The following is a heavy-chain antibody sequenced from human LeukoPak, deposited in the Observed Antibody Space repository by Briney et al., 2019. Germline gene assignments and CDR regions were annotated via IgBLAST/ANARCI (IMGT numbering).Heavy chain of an antibody. CDR3: AKEDWYFDL. Sequence: PGGSLRLSCAASGFSFTRYAMTWVRQAPGKGLEWVSSISGSGDTTYYADSVKGRFTISRDNSKNTLYLQMNSLRAEDTAVYYCAKEDWYFDLWGRGTLVTVSS. CDR2: ISGSGDTT. V-gene: IGHV3-23*01. CDR1: GFSFTRYA. J-gene: IGHJ2*01.